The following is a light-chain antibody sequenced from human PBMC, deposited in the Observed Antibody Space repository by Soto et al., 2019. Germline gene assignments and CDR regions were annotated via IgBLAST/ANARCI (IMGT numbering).Light chain of an antibody. CDR2: DAS. CDR3: QQYGSPYT. Sequence: EIVLTQSPGTLSLSPGERATLSRRASQSVSSRYLAWYQQKPGQAPRLLIYDASYRAPGIPDRFSGSGSGTDFTLAISRLEREDFAVYYCQQYGSPYTFGPVTKVDIK. CDR1: QSVSSRY. J-gene: IGKJ3*01. V-gene: IGKV3-20*01.